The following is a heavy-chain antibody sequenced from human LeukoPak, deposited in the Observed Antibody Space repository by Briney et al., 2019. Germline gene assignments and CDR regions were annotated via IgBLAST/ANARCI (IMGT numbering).Heavy chain of an antibody. D-gene: IGHD3-22*01. CDR3: AKSRSEDYYDSSFDY. Sequence: GRSLRLSCAASGFTFDDYAMHWVRQAPGKGLEWVSGISWNSGSIGYADSVKGRFTISRDNAKNSLYLQMNSLRAEDTALYYCAKSRSEDYYDSSFDYWGQGTLVTVSS. CDR2: ISWNSGSI. V-gene: IGHV3-9*01. CDR1: GFTFDDYA. J-gene: IGHJ4*02.